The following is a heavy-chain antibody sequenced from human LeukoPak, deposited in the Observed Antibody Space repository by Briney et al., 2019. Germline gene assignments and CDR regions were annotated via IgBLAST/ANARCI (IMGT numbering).Heavy chain of an antibody. D-gene: IGHD6-19*01. CDR3: ARSSGWSIRRQYYFDY. Sequence: ASVKVSCKASGYTFTSYDINWVRQATGQGLEWMGWMNPNSGNTGYAQKFQGRVTMTRNTSISTAYMELSSLRSDDTAVYYCARSSGWSIRRQYYFDYWGQGTLVTVSS. J-gene: IGHJ4*02. CDR2: MNPNSGNT. CDR1: GYTFTSYD. V-gene: IGHV1-8*01.